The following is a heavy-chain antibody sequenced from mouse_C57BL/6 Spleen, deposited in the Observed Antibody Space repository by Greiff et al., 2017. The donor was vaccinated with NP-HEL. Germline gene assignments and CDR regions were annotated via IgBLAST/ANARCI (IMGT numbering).Heavy chain of an antibody. V-gene: IGHV1-59*01. Sequence: QVQLQQPGAELVRPGTSVKLSCKASGYTFTSYWMHWVKQRPGQGLEWIGVIDPSDSYTNYNQKFKGKATLTVDTSSSTAYMQLNSLTSEDSAVYYCARRKTWYFDYWGQGTTLTVSS. CDR1: GYTFTSYW. CDR3: ARRKTWYFDY. J-gene: IGHJ2*01. CDR2: IDPSDSYT.